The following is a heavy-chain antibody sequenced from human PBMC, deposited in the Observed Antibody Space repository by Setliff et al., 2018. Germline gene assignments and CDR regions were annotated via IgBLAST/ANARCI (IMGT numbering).Heavy chain of an antibody. D-gene: IGHD3-22*01. Sequence: SETLSLTCTVSGGSISSGSYYWNWIRQPAGKGLEWIGRIYTSGNTNYNPSLKSRVTISVDTSKNQFSRYLTSVTAADTAVYYCARWHYYDNGATYAFDIWGQGTLVTVSS. CDR1: GGSISSGSYY. V-gene: IGHV4-61*02. J-gene: IGHJ3*02. CDR3: ARWHYYDNGATYAFDI. CDR2: IYTSGNT.